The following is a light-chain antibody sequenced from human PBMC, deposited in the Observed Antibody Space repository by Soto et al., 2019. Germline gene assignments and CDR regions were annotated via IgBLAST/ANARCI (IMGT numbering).Light chain of an antibody. CDR2: DAS. V-gene: IGKV3-11*01. Sequence: EIVLTQSPATLSLSPGERATLSCRASQSVTTYLSWYQQKPGQAPRLLIYDASNRATDIPARFSGSGPGTDFTLTISSLEPEDVAVYYCQHRGNWPRTFGQGTKLEIK. CDR1: QSVTTY. J-gene: IGKJ2*01. CDR3: QHRGNWPRT.